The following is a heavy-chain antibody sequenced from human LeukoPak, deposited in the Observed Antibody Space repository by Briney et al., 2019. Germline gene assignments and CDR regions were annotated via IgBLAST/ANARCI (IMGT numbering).Heavy chain of an antibody. CDR2: ISNSGSTI. V-gene: IGHV3-48*03. J-gene: IGHJ4*02. CDR1: GFTFSSYE. Sequence: GGSLRLSCAASGFTFSSYEMNWVRQAPGKGLEWVSYISNSGSTIYYADSVKGRFTISRDNAKNSLYLQMNSLRAEDTAVYYCAKDDAWLRFGEWSQGTLVTVSS. D-gene: IGHD3-10*01. CDR3: AKDDAWLRFGE.